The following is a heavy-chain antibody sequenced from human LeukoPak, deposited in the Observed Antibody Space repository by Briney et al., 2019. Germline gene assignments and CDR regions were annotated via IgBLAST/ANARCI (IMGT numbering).Heavy chain of an antibody. J-gene: IGHJ4*02. V-gene: IGHV3-48*03. CDR3: ARRAGYRNYFDY. CDR1: GFTFSSYE. CDR2: ISSSGSTI. Sequence: GSLRLSCAASGFTFSSYEMNWVRQAPGKGLEWVSDISSSGSTIDYADSVKGRFTISRDNAKNSLYLQMNSLRAEDTAVYYCARRAGYRNYFDYWGQGTLVTVSS. D-gene: IGHD5-24*01.